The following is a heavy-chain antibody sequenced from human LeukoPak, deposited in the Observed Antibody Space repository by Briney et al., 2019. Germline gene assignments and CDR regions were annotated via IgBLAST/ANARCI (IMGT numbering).Heavy chain of an antibody. D-gene: IGHD2-15*01. CDR3: AAPREGGYCSGGSCGFDY. Sequence: SETLSLTCTVSGGSISSSSYYWGWIRQPPGKGLEWIGSIYYSGSTYYNPSLKSRVTISVDTSKNHFSLKLSSVTAADTAVYYCAAPREGGYCSGGSCGFDYWGQGTLVTVSS. CDR1: GGSISSSSYY. V-gene: IGHV4-39*02. CDR2: IYYSGST. J-gene: IGHJ4*02.